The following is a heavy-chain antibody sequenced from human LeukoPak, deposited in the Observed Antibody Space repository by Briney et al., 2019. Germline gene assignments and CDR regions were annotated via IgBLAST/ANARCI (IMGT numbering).Heavy chain of an antibody. CDR3: AKDSSDYYSDY. CDR2: IWYDEITK. Sequence: GGSLRLSCVASGFTFRSYGIHWVRQAPGKGLEWLAFIWYDEITKNYADSVKGRFTISRDNSKNTLYVQLNSLRPDDTAVYYCAKDSSDYYSDYWGQGTLVTVSS. V-gene: IGHV3-30*02. CDR1: GFTFRSYG. J-gene: IGHJ4*02. D-gene: IGHD3-22*01.